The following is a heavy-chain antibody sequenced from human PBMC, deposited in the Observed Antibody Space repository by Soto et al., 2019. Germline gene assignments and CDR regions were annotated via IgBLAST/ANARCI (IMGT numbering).Heavy chain of an antibody. J-gene: IGHJ4*02. CDR1: GGTFSSHV. Sequence: QVQLVQSGAAVKKPGSSVKVSCKASGGTFSSHVFNWVRQAPGQGLKWMGGIIPIFGTPNYAQKFQGRVTITAVGSTSTVHMELNSLRPDDTAVYYCTRDLEFRDGNISHLDFWGQGTLVTVSS. V-gene: IGHV1-69*01. D-gene: IGHD2-15*01. CDR3: TRDLEFRDGNISHLDF. CDR2: IIPIFGTP.